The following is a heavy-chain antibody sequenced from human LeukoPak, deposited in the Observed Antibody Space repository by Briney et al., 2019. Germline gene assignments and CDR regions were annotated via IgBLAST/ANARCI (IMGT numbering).Heavy chain of an antibody. V-gene: IGHV3-15*01. D-gene: IGHD3-22*01. CDR2: IKSKTDGGTT. CDR1: GFTFSNAW. CDR3: TTGPRESYYYDSSSYQIDY. J-gene: IGHJ4*02. Sequence: SGGSLRLSCAASGFTFSNAWMSWVRQAPGKGLEWVGRIKSKTDGGTTDYAAPVKGRFTISRDDSKNTLYLQMNSLKTEDTAVYYCTTGPRESYYYDSSSYQIDYWGQGTLVTVSS.